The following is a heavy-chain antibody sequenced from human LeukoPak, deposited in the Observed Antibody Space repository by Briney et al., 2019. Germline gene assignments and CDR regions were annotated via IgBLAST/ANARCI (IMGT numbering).Heavy chain of an antibody. CDR3: AKDPTRYFDWLLSKPYFDY. Sequence: GGSLRLSCAASGFTFSSYAMSWVRQAPGKGLEWVSAISASGGSTYYADSVKGRFTISRDNSKNTLYLQMNSLRAEDTAVYYCAKDPTRYFDWLLSKPYFDYWGLGTLVTVSS. D-gene: IGHD3-9*01. CDR2: ISASGGST. V-gene: IGHV3-23*01. CDR1: GFTFSSYA. J-gene: IGHJ4*02.